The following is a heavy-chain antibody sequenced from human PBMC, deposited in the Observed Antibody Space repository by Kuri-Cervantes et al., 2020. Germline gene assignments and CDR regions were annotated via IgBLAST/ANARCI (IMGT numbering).Heavy chain of an antibody. J-gene: IGHJ6*02. Sequence: GGSLRLSCAASGFTFSSYSMNWVRQAPGKGLEWVSYISSSSSTIYYADSVKGRFTISRDNAKSSLYLQMNSLRAEDTAVYYCARDANVYYYYGMDVWGQGTTVTVSS. V-gene: IGHV3-48*04. CDR3: ARDANVYYYYGMDV. CDR1: GFTFSSYS. CDR2: ISSSSSTI.